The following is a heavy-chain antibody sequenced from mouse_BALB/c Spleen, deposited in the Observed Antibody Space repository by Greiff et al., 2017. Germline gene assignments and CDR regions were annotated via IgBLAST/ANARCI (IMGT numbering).Heavy chain of an antibody. D-gene: IGHD1-1*02. V-gene: IGHV1-14*01. Sequence: EVQRVESGPELVKPGASVKMSCKASGYTFTSYVMHWVKQKPGQGLEWIGYINPYNDGTKYNEKFKGKATLTSDNSSSTAYMELSSLTSEDSAVYYCAIEEGGNQAWFAYWGQGTLVTVSA. CDR2: INPYNDGT. CDR1: GYTFTSYV. CDR3: AIEEGGNQAWFAY. J-gene: IGHJ3*01.